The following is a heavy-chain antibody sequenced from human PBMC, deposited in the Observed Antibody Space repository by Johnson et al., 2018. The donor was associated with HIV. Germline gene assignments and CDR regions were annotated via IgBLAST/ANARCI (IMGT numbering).Heavy chain of an antibody. Sequence: VQLVESGGGLVQPGGSLRLSCAASGFTFSSHWMHWVRQPPGKGLVWVSAIGTAGDTYYPGSVKGRFTISREDAKSSLYLQMNSLRAGDTAVYYCARGMYYNFWSGYGIRWDAFDIWGQGTMVTVSS. CDR3: ARGMYYNFWSGYGIRWDAFDI. V-gene: IGHV3-13*01. D-gene: IGHD3-3*01. CDR2: IGTAGDT. CDR1: GFTFSSHW. J-gene: IGHJ3*02.